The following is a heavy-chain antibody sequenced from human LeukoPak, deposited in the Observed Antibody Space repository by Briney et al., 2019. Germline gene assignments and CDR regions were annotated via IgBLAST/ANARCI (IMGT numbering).Heavy chain of an antibody. Sequence: PGGSLRLSCAASGFTVSSNYMSWVRQAPGKGLEWVSVIYSGGSTYYADSVKGRFTISRDNSKNTLYLQMNSLRAEDTAVYYCARALRGSISPYFDYWGQGTLVTVSS. J-gene: IGHJ4*02. D-gene: IGHD2-21*01. V-gene: IGHV3-53*01. CDR3: ARALRGSISPYFDY. CDR2: IYSGGST. CDR1: GFTVSSNY.